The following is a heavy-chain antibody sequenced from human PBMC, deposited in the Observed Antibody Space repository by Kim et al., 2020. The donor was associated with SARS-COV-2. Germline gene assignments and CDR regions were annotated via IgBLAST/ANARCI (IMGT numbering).Heavy chain of an antibody. D-gene: IGHD5-18*01. V-gene: IGHV4-39*07. CDR3: ARVDTAMVPYFDY. Sequence: CNPSLKSRVTISVDPSKNQFSLKLSSVTAADTAVYYCARVDTAMVPYFDYWGQGTLVTVSS. J-gene: IGHJ4*02.